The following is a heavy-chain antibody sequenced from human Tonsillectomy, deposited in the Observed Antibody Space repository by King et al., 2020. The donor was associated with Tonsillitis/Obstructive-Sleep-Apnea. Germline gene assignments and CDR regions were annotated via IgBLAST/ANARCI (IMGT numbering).Heavy chain of an antibody. V-gene: IGHV3-9*01. J-gene: IGHJ6*03. Sequence: VQLVESGGGLVQPGRSLRLSCAASGFTFDDYAMHWVRQVLGKGLEWVSGISWNSGSKGYADSVKGRFTISRDNAKNSVYLQMNSLRAEDTALYYCAKGVNYYDFWSEIQGYMDVWGKGTTVTVSS. CDR1: GFTFDDYA. D-gene: IGHD3-3*01. CDR2: ISWNSGSK. CDR3: AKGVNYYDFWSEIQGYMDV.